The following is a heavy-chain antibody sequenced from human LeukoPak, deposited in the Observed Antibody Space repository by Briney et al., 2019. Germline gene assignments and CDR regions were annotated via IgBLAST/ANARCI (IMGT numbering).Heavy chain of an antibody. CDR1: GFTFSSYS. J-gene: IGHJ4*02. D-gene: IGHD3-16*01. Sequence: LSLTCAASGFTFSSYSMNWVRQAPGKGLEWVSYISSSSSTIYYADSVKGRFTISRDNAKNSLYLQMNSLRAEDTAVYYCARDRYYDYVWSQGDFDYWGQGTLVTVSS. V-gene: IGHV3-48*01. CDR3: ARDRYYDYVWSQGDFDY. CDR2: ISSSSSTI.